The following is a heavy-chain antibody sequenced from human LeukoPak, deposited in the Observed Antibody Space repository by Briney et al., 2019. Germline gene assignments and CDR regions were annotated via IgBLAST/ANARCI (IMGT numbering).Heavy chain of an antibody. V-gene: IGHV4-39*01. CDR3: ARHGYYYYTSGYFGY. CDR1: GGSISSSFYY. CDR2: TYYSGTT. Sequence: SETLSLTCTVSGGSISSSFYYWGWLRQPPGKGLEWIGSTYYSGTTYYNPSLKSRVSVSVDTSKNQLSLNLTSVTAADTALYYCARHGYYYYTSGYFGYWGQGILVTVSS. J-gene: IGHJ4*02. D-gene: IGHD3-22*01.